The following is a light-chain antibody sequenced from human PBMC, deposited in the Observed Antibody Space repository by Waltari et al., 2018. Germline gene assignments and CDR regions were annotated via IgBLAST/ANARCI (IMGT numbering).Light chain of an antibody. J-gene: IGKJ5*01. CDR1: QSVSSN. Sequence: EIVMTQSPATLSVSPAVRATLSCRASQSVSSNLARYQQKPGQAPTLLIYGASTRATGIPARFSGSGSGTEFTLTISSLQSEDFAVYYCQQYNNWPPITFGQGTRLEIK. CDR3: QQYNNWPPIT. V-gene: IGKV3-15*01. CDR2: GAS.